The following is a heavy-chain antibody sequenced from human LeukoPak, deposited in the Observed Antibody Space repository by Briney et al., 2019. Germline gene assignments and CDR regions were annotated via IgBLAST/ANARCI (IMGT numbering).Heavy chain of an antibody. CDR1: GFTFSSYG. Sequence: PGGSLRLSCAASGFTFSSYGMSWVRQAPGKGLEWVSAISGSGGSTYYADSVKGRFTISRDNSKNTLYLQMNSLRAEDTAVYYCAKLWRSGYYYFDYWGQGTLVTVSS. J-gene: IGHJ4*02. V-gene: IGHV3-23*01. CDR3: AKLWRSGYYYFDY. CDR2: ISGSGGST. D-gene: IGHD3-22*01.